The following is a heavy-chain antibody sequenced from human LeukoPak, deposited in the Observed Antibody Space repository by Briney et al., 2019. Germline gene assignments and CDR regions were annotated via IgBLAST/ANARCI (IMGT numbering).Heavy chain of an antibody. CDR1: GGSISSSFYY. J-gene: IGHJ4*02. V-gene: IGHV4-39*07. CDR3: ARGRWNGPFDY. D-gene: IGHD1-1*01. Sequence: PSETLSLTCTVSGGSISSSFYYWGWIRQPPGKGLEWIGSIYYSGSTYYNPSLKSRVTISVDTSKNQFSLKLSSVTAADTAVYYCARGRWNGPFDYWGQGTLVTVSS. CDR2: IYYSGST.